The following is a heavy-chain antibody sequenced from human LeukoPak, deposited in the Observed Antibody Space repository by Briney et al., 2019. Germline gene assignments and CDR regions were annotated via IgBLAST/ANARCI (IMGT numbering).Heavy chain of an antibody. CDR2: IYYSGST. CDR1: GGSVSSGSYY. D-gene: IGHD6-19*01. J-gene: IGHJ4*02. CDR3: ARLSYNSGWYIDY. Sequence: SETLSLTCTVSGGSVSSGSYYWSWIRQPPGKGLEWIGYIYYSGSTNYNPSLKSRATISVDTSKNQFSLKLSSVTAADTAVYYCARLSYNSGWYIDYWGQGTLVTVSS. V-gene: IGHV4-61*01.